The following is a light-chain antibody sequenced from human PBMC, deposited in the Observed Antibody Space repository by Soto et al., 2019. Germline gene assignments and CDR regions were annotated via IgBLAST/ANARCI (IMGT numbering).Light chain of an antibody. CDR2: EVT. Sequence: QSALTQPASVSGSPGQSITISCTGTSSDVGSYNYVSWHQQHPGQAPKLMIYEVTHRASGIPDRFSASKSGNTASLTISGLKAGDEADYYCSSYRSSSTYVFGTGTKLTVL. J-gene: IGLJ1*01. CDR3: SSYRSSSTYV. CDR1: SSDVGSYNY. V-gene: IGLV2-14*01.